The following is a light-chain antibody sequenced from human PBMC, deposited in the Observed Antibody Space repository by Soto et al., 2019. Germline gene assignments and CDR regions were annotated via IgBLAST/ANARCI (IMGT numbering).Light chain of an antibody. CDR3: QQYSNWPRT. CDR2: GAS. J-gene: IGKJ1*01. CDR1: QSVSSY. Sequence: EIVLTQSPGTLSLSPGERATLSCRASQSVSSYLAWYQQKPGQPPRLLIQGASTRATGIPARFSGSGSGTEFTLTISSLQSEDFVVYFCQQYSNWPRTFGQGTKVDIK. V-gene: IGKV3-15*01.